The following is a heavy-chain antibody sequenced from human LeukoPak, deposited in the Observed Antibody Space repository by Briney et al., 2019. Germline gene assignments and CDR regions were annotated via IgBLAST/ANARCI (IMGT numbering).Heavy chain of an antibody. CDR2: ISGSGGST. J-gene: IGHJ4*02. CDR3: AKDPEVVVVSYYFDY. D-gene: IGHD3-22*01. CDR1: GFTFSSYA. Sequence: PGRSLRLSCAASGFTFSSYAMHWVRQAPGKGLEWVSAISGSGGSTYYADSVKGRFTISRDNSKNTLYLQMNSLRAEDTAVYYCAKDPEVVVVSYYFDYWGQGTLVTVSS. V-gene: IGHV3-23*01.